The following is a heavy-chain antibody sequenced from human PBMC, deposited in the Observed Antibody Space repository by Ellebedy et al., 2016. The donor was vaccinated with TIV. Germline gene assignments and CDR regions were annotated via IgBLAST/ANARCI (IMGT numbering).Heavy chain of an antibody. V-gene: IGHV3-23*01. CDR1: GFTFSGYV. CDR2: ILGSGGST. Sequence: GESLKISCAASGFTFSGYVMSWVRQAPGKGLDWVASILGSGGSTYYADSVKGRFTISRDNSKNTLYLQLSSLRAEDTAVYYCAKDPTMASSDYYGDYFDFWGQGSLVTVSS. CDR3: AKDPTMASSDYYGDYFDF. D-gene: IGHD3-22*01. J-gene: IGHJ4*02.